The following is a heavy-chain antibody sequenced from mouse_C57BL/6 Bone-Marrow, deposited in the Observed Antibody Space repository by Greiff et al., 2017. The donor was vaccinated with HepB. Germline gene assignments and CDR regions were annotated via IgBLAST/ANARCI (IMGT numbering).Heavy chain of an antibody. Sequence: EVKLMESGGGLVQPGGSLKLSCAASGFTFSDYYMYWVRQTPEKRLEWVAYISNGGGSTYYPETVKGRFTISRDNAKNTLYLQMSRLKSEDKAMYYCARHGDYWGQGTSVTVSS. CDR2: ISNGGGST. J-gene: IGHJ4*01. CDR1: GFTFSDYY. V-gene: IGHV5-12*01. CDR3: ARHGDY.